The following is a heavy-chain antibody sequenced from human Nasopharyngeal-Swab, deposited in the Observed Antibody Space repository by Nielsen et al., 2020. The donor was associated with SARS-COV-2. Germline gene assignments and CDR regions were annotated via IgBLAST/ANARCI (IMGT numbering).Heavy chain of an antibody. CDR2: INPSGGST. V-gene: IGHV1-46*01. CDR3: AREDSGYSYGYSSGSAAFDI. D-gene: IGHD5-18*01. J-gene: IGHJ3*02. Sequence: ASVKVSCKASGYTFTSYGISWVRQAPGQGLEWMGIINPSGGSTSYAQKFQGRVTMIRNTSTSTVYMELSSLRSEDTAVYYCAREDSGYSYGYSSGSAAFDIWGQGTMVTVSS. CDR1: GYTFTSYG.